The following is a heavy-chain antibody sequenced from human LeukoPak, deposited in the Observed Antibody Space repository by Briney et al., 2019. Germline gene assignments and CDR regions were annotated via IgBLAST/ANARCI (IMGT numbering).Heavy chain of an antibody. CDR2: IAYAGT. J-gene: IGHJ6*04. Sequence: GGSLRLSCAASGFTFSAYAMTWVRQAPGKGLEWVSTIAYAGTFYADSVKGRFTLSRDDSKDTLSPQMNSLRAEDTALYYCVKGLHLLDVWGEGTSVTVSS. CDR3: VKGLHLLDV. CDR1: GFTFSAYA. V-gene: IGHV3-23*01.